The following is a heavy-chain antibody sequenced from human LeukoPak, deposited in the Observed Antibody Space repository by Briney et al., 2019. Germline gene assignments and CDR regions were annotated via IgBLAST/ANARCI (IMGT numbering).Heavy chain of an antibody. D-gene: IGHD3-9*01. J-gene: IGHJ4*02. CDR2: ISGGVLST. V-gene: IGHV3-23*01. Sequence: GGSLRLSCAASGFTFSTYAMSWVRQAPGKGLEWVSTISGGVLSTYYADSVKGRFTISRDNAKNSLYLQMNSLRAEDTAVYYCARDHPYYDISGPRFDYWGQGTRVTVSS. CDR3: ARDHPYYDISGPRFDY. CDR1: GFTFSTYA.